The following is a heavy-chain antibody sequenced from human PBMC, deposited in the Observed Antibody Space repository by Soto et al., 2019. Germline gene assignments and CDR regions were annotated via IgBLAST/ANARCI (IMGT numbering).Heavy chain of an antibody. Sequence: QVQLVQSGAEVKKPGASVKVSCKASGYTFTSYGISWMRQAPGQGLEWMGWISAYNGNTNYAQKRQGRDTMTTDTSTSTADMELRSLRADDTAVYYCARDPPPPDYWGQGTLVTVSS. CDR2: ISAYNGNT. CDR1: GYTFTSYG. CDR3: ARDPPPPDY. J-gene: IGHJ4*02. V-gene: IGHV1-18*01.